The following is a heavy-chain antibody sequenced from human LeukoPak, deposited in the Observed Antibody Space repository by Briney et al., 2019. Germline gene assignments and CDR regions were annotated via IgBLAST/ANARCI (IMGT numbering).Heavy chain of an antibody. V-gene: IGHV7-4-1*02. CDR2: INTNTGNP. J-gene: IGHJ6*02. CDR3: ARGVPPDITMIVVVINLPYGMDV. D-gene: IGHD3-22*01. CDR1: GYTFTSYA. Sequence: GASVKVSCKASGYTFTSYAMNWVRQAPGQGLEWMGWINTNTGNPTYAQGFTGRFVFSLDTSVSTAYLQISSLKAEDTAVYYCARGVPPDITMIVVVINLPYGMDVWGQGTTVTVSS.